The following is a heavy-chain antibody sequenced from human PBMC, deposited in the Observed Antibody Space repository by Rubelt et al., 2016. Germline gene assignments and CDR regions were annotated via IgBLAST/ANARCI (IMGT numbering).Heavy chain of an antibody. CDR2: ISYDGSNK. V-gene: IGHV3-30*04. J-gene: IGHJ4*02. Sequence: VQLLESGGGLVQPGGSLRLSCAASGFTFSSYAMHWVRQAPGKGLEWVAVISYDGSNKYYADSVKGRFTIPRDNSKNTLYLQMSSLSAGDTSVYYCARSIGDGYRASYYYFDYWGQGTLVTVSS. D-gene: IGHD5-24*01. CDR1: GFTFSSYA. CDR3: ARSIGDGYRASYYYFDY.